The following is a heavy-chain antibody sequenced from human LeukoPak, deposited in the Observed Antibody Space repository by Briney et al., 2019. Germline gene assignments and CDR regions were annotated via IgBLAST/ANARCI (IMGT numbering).Heavy chain of an antibody. Sequence: ASVKVSCKASGYTFTNYGISWVRQAPGQGLEWMAWISANNGETRYAQNLQGRVTMTTDTSTSTAYMELRSLRSDDTAVYYCARVSPSAHQLLSSDYWGQGTPVTVSS. J-gene: IGHJ4*02. CDR2: ISANNGET. CDR3: ARVSPSAHQLLSSDY. D-gene: IGHD2-2*01. CDR1: GYTFTNYG. V-gene: IGHV1-18*04.